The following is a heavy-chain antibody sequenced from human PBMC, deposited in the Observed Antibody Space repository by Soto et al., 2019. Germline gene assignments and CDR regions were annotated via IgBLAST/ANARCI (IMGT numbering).Heavy chain of an antibody. CDR3: ARHHGPTTSENWFDP. CDR2: ISTYSGDT. J-gene: IGHJ5*02. Sequence: QAHLVQSGVEVKTPGASVKVSCQATGYTFFTYDLAWVRQAPGQGLAWMGCISTYSGDTKYAQKFQGRVTMTTNTSTTTAYLELRSLRADYTAVYYCARHHGPTTSENWFDPWGQGTLVTVSS. CDR1: GYTFFTYD. D-gene: IGHD5-12*01. V-gene: IGHV1-18*01.